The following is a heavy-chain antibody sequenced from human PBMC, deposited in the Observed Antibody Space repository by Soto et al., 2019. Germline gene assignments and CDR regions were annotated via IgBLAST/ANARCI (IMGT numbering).Heavy chain of an antibody. V-gene: IGHV1-69*12. D-gene: IGHD2-21*02. CDR2: IIPLFRTP. CDR3: ARAIDRLQLGGNYFGGLDV. CDR1: GGTFSSSA. J-gene: IGHJ6*02. Sequence: QVQLVQSGAEMKEPGSSVKVSGKTSGGTFSSSAISWLRQAPGQGLEWMGGIIPLFRTPDYAQKFQGRVTVTADAYTTTAYIELGSLSSEDTDVYYCARAIDRLQLGGNYFGGLDVWGQGTTITVSS.